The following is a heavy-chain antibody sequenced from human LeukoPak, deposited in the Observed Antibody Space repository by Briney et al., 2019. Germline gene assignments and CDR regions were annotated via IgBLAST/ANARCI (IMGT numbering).Heavy chain of an antibody. CDR3: ARDRALPFFGY. CDR1: GGSISSSSYY. CDR2: IYYSGST. V-gene: IGHV4-39*07. Sequence: PSETLSLTCTVSGGSISSSSYYWGWIRQPPGKGLEWIGSIYYSGSTYYNPSLKSRVTISVDTSKNQFSLKLSSVTAADTAVYYCARDRALPFFGYWGQGTLVTVSS. J-gene: IGHJ4*02.